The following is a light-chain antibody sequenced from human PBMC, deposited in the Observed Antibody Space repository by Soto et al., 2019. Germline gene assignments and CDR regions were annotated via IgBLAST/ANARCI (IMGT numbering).Light chain of an antibody. J-gene: IGLJ2*01. CDR3: SSYSTSSALV. CDR2: DVS. V-gene: IGLV2-14*03. Sequence: QAALTQPASVCGSPGQSITISCAGTSADIGAFNYVSWYQHHPGKAPKLLIYDVSDRPSGVSTRFSASKSANTASLTISGLQADDEADYYCSSYSTSSALVFGGGTKVTVL. CDR1: SADIGAFNY.